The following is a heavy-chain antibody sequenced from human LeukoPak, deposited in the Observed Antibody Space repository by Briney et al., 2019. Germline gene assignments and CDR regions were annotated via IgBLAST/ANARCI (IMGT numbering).Heavy chain of an antibody. V-gene: IGHV4-59*01. CDR3: ARSIAVAGPVFDY. Sequence: SETLSLTCTVSRGPISSYYWSWIRQPPGKGLEWIGYISYSGSTNYNPSLKSRVIISIDTSENLLSLKLRSVTAADTAVYYCARSIAVAGPVFDYWGQGTLVTVSS. D-gene: IGHD6-13*01. CDR2: ISYSGST. J-gene: IGHJ4*02. CDR1: RGPISSYY.